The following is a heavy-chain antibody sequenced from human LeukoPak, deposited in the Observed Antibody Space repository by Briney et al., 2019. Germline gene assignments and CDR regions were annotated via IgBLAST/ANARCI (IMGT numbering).Heavy chain of an antibody. V-gene: IGHV1-69*13. J-gene: IGHJ6*03. CDR1: GGTFSSYA. CDR2: IIPIFGTA. D-gene: IGHD1-26*01. CDR3: ARGSGSYWKATKDYYYYYYMDV. Sequence: SVKVSCKASGGTFSSYAISWVRQAPGQGLEWMGGIIPIFGTANYAQKFQGRVTITADESTSTAYMELSSLRSEDTAVYYCARGSGSYWKATKDYYYYYYMDVWGKGTTVTISS.